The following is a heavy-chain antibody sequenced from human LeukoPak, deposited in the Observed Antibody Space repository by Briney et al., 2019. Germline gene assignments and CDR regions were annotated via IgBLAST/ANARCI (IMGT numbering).Heavy chain of an antibody. J-gene: IGHJ4*02. Sequence: GASVKVSCKASGYTFTSYGISWVRQAPGQGLEWMGWISAYNGNTNYAQKLQGRVTMTTDTSTSTAYMELRSLRSDDTAVYYCARERAYYYGSGSANPSFDYWGQGTLVTVSS. CDR2: ISAYNGNT. D-gene: IGHD3-10*01. CDR3: ARERAYYYGSGSANPSFDY. V-gene: IGHV1-18*01. CDR1: GYTFTSYG.